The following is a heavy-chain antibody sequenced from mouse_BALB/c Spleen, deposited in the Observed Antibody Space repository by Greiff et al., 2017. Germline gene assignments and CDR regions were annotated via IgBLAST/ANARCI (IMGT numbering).Heavy chain of an antibody. CDR2: ISSGGSYT. CDR1: GFTFSSYG. V-gene: IGHV5-6*01. Sequence: EVNVVESGGDLVKPGGSLKLSCAASGFTFSSYGMSWVRQTPDKRLEWVATISSGGSYTYYPDSVKGRFTISRDNAKNTLYLQMSSLKSEDTAMYYCARLNDGYYVGYWGQGTTLTVSS. J-gene: IGHJ2*01. CDR3: ARLNDGYYVGY. D-gene: IGHD2-3*01.